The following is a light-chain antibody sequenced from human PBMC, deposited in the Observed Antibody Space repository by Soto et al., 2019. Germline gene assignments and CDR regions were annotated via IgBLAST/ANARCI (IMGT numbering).Light chain of an antibody. CDR3: QKYNSALSWT. J-gene: IGKJ1*01. CDR1: QDIGKY. V-gene: IGKV1-27*01. Sequence: DIQMTQSPSSLSASVGDRVIITCRASQDIGKYLAWYQQKAGKVPNLLIYAASTLQSGVPSRFSASGSGTDFTLTSSSLQPEDVATYYCQKYNSALSWTFGQGTKVEIE. CDR2: AAS.